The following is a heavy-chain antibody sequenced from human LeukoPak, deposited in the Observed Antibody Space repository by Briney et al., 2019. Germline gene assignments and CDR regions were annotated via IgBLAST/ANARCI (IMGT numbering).Heavy chain of an antibody. CDR2: MYYSGST. CDR3: ARRRVGTSHFDY. J-gene: IGHJ4*02. D-gene: IGHD1-26*01. CDR1: GGSISSYY. Sequence: SETLSLTCTVSGGSISSYYWSWIRQPPGKGLEWIGYMYYSGSTNYNPSLKSRVTISVDTSKNQFSLKLSSVTAADTAVYYCARRRVGTSHFDYWGQGILVTVSS. V-gene: IGHV4-59*08.